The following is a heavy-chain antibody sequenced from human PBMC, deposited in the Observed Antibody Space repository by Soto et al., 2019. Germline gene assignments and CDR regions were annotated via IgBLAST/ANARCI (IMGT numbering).Heavy chain of an antibody. CDR2: IYYSAST. D-gene: IGHD2-21*02. J-gene: IGHJ4*02. V-gene: IGHV4-59*08. Sequence: SPPLSLTFTVSGVSIRYHYWSWIRQHPGKGLEWIGYIYYSASTNYSPSLKSRVTISVDTSKNQFSLNLSSVTAADTAVYYCARHLPYCGGDCYSLDYWGQGTLVTVS. CDR1: GVSIRYHY. CDR3: ARHLPYCGGDCYSLDY.